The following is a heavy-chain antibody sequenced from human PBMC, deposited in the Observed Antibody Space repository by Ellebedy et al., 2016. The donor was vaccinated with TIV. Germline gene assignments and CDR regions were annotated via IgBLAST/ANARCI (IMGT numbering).Heavy chain of an antibody. Sequence: GESLKISXAASGFTFISYDMHWVRQAPGKGLEWVAVISYNGRKKLYADSVRGRFTISRDNSNNTLFLQMNNLIPEDTALYYCARDSRSMDVWGQGTTVTVS. J-gene: IGHJ6*02. CDR1: GFTFISYD. CDR3: ARDSRSMDV. CDR2: ISYNGRKK. V-gene: IGHV3-30*04.